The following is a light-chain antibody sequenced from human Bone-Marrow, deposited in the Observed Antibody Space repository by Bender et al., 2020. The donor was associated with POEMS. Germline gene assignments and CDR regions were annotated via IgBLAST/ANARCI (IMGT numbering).Light chain of an antibody. J-gene: IGLJ2*01. CDR2: DVI. CDR1: NSDIGGYNY. Sequence: QSALTQPRSVSGSPGQSVTISCTGTNSDIGGYNYVSWYQQHPAKVPQLLIYDVIKRPSGVPDRFSGSKSGNTASLTISDLQAEDEADYYCCSYAGSYTLIFGGGTKLTVL. CDR3: CSYAGSYTLI. V-gene: IGLV2-11*01.